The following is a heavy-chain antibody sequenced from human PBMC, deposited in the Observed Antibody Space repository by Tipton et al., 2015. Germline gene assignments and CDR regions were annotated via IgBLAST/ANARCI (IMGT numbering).Heavy chain of an antibody. J-gene: IGHJ5*02. Sequence: TLSLTCTVSGGSVSSGSYYWSWIRQPPGKGLEWIGYISFSDTTHYNPSLKSRITISLNTSKNQFSLKMSSVTAADTAVYFCARDDYFGSGSYPWFDPWGQGTLVTVSS. D-gene: IGHD3-10*01. CDR3: ARDDYFGSGSYPWFDP. CDR1: GGSVSSGSYY. V-gene: IGHV4-61*01. CDR2: ISFSDTT.